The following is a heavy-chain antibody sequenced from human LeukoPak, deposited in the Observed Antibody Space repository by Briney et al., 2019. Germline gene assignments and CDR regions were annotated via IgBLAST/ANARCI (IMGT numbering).Heavy chain of an antibody. D-gene: IGHD5-12*01. Sequence: PSVELSCKASGYTHTSYCILCVPHPPAQALVCVGYITAYNCNTNYAQKLKGRVTMTTDTSRSTAYVELRSLRADDTAVYYCARDRNWLRFDYWGQGTLVTVSS. J-gene: IGHJ4*02. CDR3: ARDRNWLRFDY. CDR2: ITAYNCNT. CDR1: GYTHTSYC. V-gene: IGHV1-18*01.